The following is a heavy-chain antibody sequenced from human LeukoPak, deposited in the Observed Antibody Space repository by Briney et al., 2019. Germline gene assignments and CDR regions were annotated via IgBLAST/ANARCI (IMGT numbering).Heavy chain of an antibody. CDR1: GYSISSGYY. CDR3: ARAQRGDYYGSGSYGVFDY. J-gene: IGHJ4*02. D-gene: IGHD3-10*01. CDR2: VYHSGST. Sequence: SETLSLTCTVSGYSISSGYYWGWIRQPPGKGLEWIGNVYHSGSTYYNPSLQSRVTISVDTSKSQFSLKLSSVAAADTAVYYCARAQRGDYYGSGSYGVFDYWGQGTLVTVSS. V-gene: IGHV4-38-2*02.